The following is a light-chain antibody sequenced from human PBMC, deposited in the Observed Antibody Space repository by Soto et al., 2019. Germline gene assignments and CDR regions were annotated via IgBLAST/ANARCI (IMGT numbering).Light chain of an antibody. CDR1: TSDVGGFDY. CDR2: DVS. Sequence: QSALTQPASVSGSPGQSITLSCTGTTSDVGGFDYVSWYQQHPGKAPKLMIFDVSNRPSGVSDRFSGSKSGNTASLTISGLQAEDEADYYCGSYTTTGTQVFGTGTKVTVL. V-gene: IGLV2-14*03. J-gene: IGLJ1*01. CDR3: GSYTTTGTQV.